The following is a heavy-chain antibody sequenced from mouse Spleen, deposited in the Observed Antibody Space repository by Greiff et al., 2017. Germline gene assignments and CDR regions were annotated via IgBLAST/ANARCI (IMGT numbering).Heavy chain of an antibody. CDR1: GYTFTSYG. CDR2: IYPRSGNT. J-gene: IGHJ3*01. V-gene: IGHV1-81*01. CDR3: ARGYYDGSPRTFFAY. Sequence: VQLQQSGAELARPGASVKLSCKASGYTFTSYGISWVKQRTGQGLEWIGEIYPRSGNTYYNEKFKGKATLTADKSSSTAYMELRSLTSEDSAVYFCARGYYDGSPRTFFAYWGQGTLVTVSA. D-gene: IGHD1-1*01.